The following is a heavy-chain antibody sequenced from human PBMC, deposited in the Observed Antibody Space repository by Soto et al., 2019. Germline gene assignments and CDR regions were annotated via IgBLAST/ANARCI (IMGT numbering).Heavy chain of an antibody. CDR2: LYYSGST. Sequence: QLQLQESGPGLVKPSETLSLTCTVSGGSISSSSYYWGWIRQPPGKGLEWIGSLYYSGSTYYNPSLKSRVTISVDTSKNQFSLKLSSVTAADTAVYYCARRSGGYGSHRYYGMDVWGQGTTVTVSS. D-gene: IGHD5-12*01. V-gene: IGHV4-39*01. CDR1: GGSISSSSYY. J-gene: IGHJ6*02. CDR3: ARRSGGYGSHRYYGMDV.